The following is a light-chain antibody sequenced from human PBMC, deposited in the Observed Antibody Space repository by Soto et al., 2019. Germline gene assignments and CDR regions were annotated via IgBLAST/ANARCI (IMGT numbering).Light chain of an antibody. J-gene: IGLJ1*01. Sequence: QSVLTQPASVSDSPGQSITISCTGTSSDVGGSNFVSWYQQHPGKPPKLIIYDVANRPSGVSNRFSGSKSGSTASLIISGLQTEDEADYYCVSYTASTTYVFGTGTKVTVL. V-gene: IGLV2-14*03. CDR1: SSDVGGSNF. CDR2: DVA. CDR3: VSYTASTTYV.